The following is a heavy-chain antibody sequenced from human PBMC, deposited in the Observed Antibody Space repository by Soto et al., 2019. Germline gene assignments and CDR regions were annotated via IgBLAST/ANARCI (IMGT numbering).Heavy chain of an antibody. CDR2: INHSGST. Sequence: QVQLQQWGAGLLKPSETLSLTCAVYGGSFSGYYWSWIRQPPGKGLEWIGEINHSGSTNYNPSLKSRGTISVDTSKNQFSLKLSSVTAADTAVYYCARASPYYGSGSYSPYYFDYWGQGTLVTVSS. J-gene: IGHJ4*02. D-gene: IGHD3-10*01. CDR1: GGSFSGYY. V-gene: IGHV4-34*01. CDR3: ARASPYYGSGSYSPYYFDY.